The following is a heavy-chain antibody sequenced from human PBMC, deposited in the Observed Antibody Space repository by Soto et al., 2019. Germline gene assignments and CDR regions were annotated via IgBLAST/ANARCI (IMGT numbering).Heavy chain of an antibody. J-gene: IGHJ4*02. Sequence: QITLQESGPTLVKPTQTLTLTCTFSGFSFTTAGVAVGWIRQTPGGALEWLTLIYYNDDRRFSPSLKTRRTLTGDTSKNQVVLSLTNVDPGDTATYFCAHSDGGYEIIYFDFWGQGIPVTVSS. CDR1: GFSFTTAGVA. CDR2: IYYNDDR. V-gene: IGHV2-5*01. D-gene: IGHD5-12*01. CDR3: AHSDGGYEIIYFDF.